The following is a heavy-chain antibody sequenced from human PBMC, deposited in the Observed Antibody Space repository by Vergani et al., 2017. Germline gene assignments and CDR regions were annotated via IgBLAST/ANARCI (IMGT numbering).Heavy chain of an antibody. V-gene: IGHV3-30-3*01. J-gene: IGHJ2*01. CDR2: ISYEGSNK. Sequence: QVQLVESGGGVVQPGRSLRLSCAASGFTFSSYAMHWVRQAPGKGLEWVAVISYEGSNKYYADSVKGRFTISRDNSKNTLYLQMNSLRAEDTAVYYCAKELVDWYFDRWGRGTLVTVSS. CDR3: AKELVDWYFDR. CDR1: GFTFSSYA.